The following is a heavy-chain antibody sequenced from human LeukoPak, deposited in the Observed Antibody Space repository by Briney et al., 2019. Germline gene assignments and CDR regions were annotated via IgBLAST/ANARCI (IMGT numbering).Heavy chain of an antibody. V-gene: IGHV3-15*01. Sequence: GGSLRLSCAASGFTFSTAWMNWVRQAPGKGLEWVGRIKSKTDGGKTDYAEAVKGRFTISREDSKNTLYLQINNLKNEDTAVYYCSTQGYCSGGSCEAFDYWGQGTLVTVSS. CDR2: IKSKTDGGKT. D-gene: IGHD2-15*01. CDR3: STQGYCSGGSCEAFDY. J-gene: IGHJ4*02. CDR1: GFTFSTAW.